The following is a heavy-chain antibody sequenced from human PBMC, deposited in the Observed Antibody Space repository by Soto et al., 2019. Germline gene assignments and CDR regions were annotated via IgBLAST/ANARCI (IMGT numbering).Heavy chain of an antibody. CDR3: ARGMLFRDP. CDR2: IKQDGSEI. Sequence: LRLSCAASGFTFSSYWMIWVRQAPGKGLEWVANIKQDGSEIHYVESVKGRFTVSRDNAKNSLYLQMNSLRAEDTALYYCARGMLFRDPWGQGTLVTVSS. V-gene: IGHV3-7*03. D-gene: IGHD2-21*01. CDR1: GFTFSSYW. J-gene: IGHJ5*02.